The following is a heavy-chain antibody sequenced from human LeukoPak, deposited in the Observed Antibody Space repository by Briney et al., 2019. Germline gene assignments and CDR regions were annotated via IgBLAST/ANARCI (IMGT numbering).Heavy chain of an antibody. CDR1: GFTFSSYW. J-gene: IGHJ5*02. V-gene: IGHV3-74*01. D-gene: IGHD3-10*01. Sequence: HAGGSLILSCAASGFTFSSYWMHWVRQVPGKGLVWVSRINTDGNSTRYADSVKGRFTISRDNAKNTLYLQMNSLRAEDTAVYYCARVPLGEFKGFDPWGQGTLVTVSS. CDR2: INTDGNST. CDR3: ARVPLGEFKGFDP.